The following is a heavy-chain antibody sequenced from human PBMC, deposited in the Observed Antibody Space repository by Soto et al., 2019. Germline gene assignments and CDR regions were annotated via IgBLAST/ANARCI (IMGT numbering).Heavy chain of an antibody. V-gene: IGHV3-74*01. CDR3: VRIRRGDGYTFGY. Sequence: EVQLVESGGVSVQPGGSLRLSCTASGFTLSNYWMHSVRQAPGKGLVWVSRMNTDGSTTTYADSVKGRFTISRDNAKNTLYLQMNSLRDEDTAVYYCVRIRRGDGYTFGYWGQGTLVTVSS. CDR1: GFTLSNYW. D-gene: IGHD5-12*01. CDR2: MNTDGSTT. J-gene: IGHJ4*02.